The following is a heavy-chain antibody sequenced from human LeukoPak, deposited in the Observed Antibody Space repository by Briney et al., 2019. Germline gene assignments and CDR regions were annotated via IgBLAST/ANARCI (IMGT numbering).Heavy chain of an antibody. J-gene: IGHJ4*02. V-gene: IGHV4-39*01. Sequence: PSETLSLTCTVSGGSISSSSYYWGWIRQPPGKGLEWIGSIYYSGSTYYNPSLKSRVTISVDTSKNQFSLKLSSVTAADTAVYYCARQIITGLFDYWGQGTLVTVSS. CDR1: GGSISSSSYY. CDR2: IYYSGST. CDR3: ARQIITGLFDY. D-gene: IGHD1-20*01.